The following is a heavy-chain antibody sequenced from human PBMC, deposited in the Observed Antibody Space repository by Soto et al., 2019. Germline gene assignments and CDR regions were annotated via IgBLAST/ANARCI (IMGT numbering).Heavy chain of an antibody. CDR1: GFSLGTYGVG. CDR2: IYWDDDK. CDR3: AHRGGGIVDWYFDL. D-gene: IGHD1-26*01. Sequence: QITLNESGPTLVKPTQTLTLTCTFSGFSLGTYGVGVGWIRQPPGKALEWLALIYWDDDKRYSPSLKSRLTVHKDTTKRPVFLTLTNIDPVDTATYYCAHRGGGIVDWYFDLWGRGTPVIVSS. V-gene: IGHV2-5*02. J-gene: IGHJ2*01.